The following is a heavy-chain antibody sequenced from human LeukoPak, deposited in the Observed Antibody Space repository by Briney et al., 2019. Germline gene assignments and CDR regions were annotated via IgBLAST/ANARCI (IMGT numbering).Heavy chain of an antibody. CDR2: IYYSGST. J-gene: IGHJ4*02. CDR1: GGSISSYY. Sequence: PSETLFLTCTVSGGSISSYYWSWIRQPPGKGLEWIGYIYYSGSTNYNPSLKSRVTISVDTSKNQFSLKLSSVTAADTAVYYCARDDERDGYFDYWGQGTLVTVSS. CDR3: ARDDERDGYFDY. D-gene: IGHD5-24*01. V-gene: IGHV4-59*01.